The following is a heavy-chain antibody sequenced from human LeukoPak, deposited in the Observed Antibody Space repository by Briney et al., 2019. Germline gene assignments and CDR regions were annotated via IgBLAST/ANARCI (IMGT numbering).Heavy chain of an antibody. CDR1: GFTFSSYG. J-gene: IGHJ4*02. Sequence: PGGSLRLSCAASGFTFSSYGMDWVRQAPGKGLEWVAGISYDGIGYHADSVKGRFTISRDNSKNTLYLQMSSLRAEDTALYYCATGEYYFDFWGQGTLVTVSS. CDR3: ATGEYYFDF. V-gene: IGHV3-30*03. D-gene: IGHD3-16*01. CDR2: ISYDGIG.